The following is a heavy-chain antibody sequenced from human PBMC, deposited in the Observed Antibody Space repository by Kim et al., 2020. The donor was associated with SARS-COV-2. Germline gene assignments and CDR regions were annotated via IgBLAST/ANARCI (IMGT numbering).Heavy chain of an antibody. CDR2: TYYRSKWYS. V-gene: IGHV6-1*01. CDR3: ARDRVGSDAFDI. CDR1: GDSVSSNSAA. D-gene: IGHD1-1*01. J-gene: IGHJ3*02. Sequence: SQTLSLTCAISGDSVSSNSAAWSWIRQSPSRGLEWLGRTYYRSKWYSDYALSVKSRITVNPDTSKNQFSLQLYSVTPEDSAAYYCARDRVGSDAFDIWGQGTMVAVSS.